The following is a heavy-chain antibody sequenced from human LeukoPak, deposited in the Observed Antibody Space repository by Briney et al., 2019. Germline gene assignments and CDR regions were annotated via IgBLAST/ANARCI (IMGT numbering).Heavy chain of an antibody. CDR1: GFTFSSYA. V-gene: IGHV3-23*01. J-gene: IGHJ6*02. CDR2: ISGSGGGT. Sequence: GGSLRLSCAASGFTFSSYAMSWVRQAPGKGLEWVSAISGSGGGTYYADSVKGRFTISRDNSKNTLYLQMNSLRDEDTAVCYCAKSHMDCSSTSCYLGVHYYGMDVWGQGTTVTVSS. D-gene: IGHD2-2*01. CDR3: AKSHMDCSSTSCYLGVHYYGMDV.